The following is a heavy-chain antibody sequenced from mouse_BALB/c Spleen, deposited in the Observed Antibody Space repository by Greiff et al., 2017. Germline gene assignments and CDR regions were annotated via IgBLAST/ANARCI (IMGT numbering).Heavy chain of an antibody. CDR1: GFTFSSYA. D-gene: IGHD1-1*01. Sequence: LVESGGGLVKPGGSLKLSCAASGFTFSSYAMSWVRQTPEKRLEWVATISSGGSYTYYPDSVKGRFTISRDNAKNTLYLQMSSLRSEDTAMYYCAREDYGYAMDYWGQGTSVTVSS. V-gene: IGHV5-9-3*01. CDR3: AREDYGYAMDY. J-gene: IGHJ4*01. CDR2: ISSGGSYT.